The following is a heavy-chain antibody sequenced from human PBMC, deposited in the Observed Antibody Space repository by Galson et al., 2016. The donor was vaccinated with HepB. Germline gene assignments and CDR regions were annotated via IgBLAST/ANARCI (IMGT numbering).Heavy chain of an antibody. CDR3: ARLSAPAGNY. CDR1: GGSISSSSYY. Sequence: SETLSLTCTVSGGSISSSSYYWGWIRQPPGKGLEWIGSIYYSGSTYYNPSLKSRVTISVDTSKNQFYLKVSSVTAADTAVYYCARLSAPAGNYWGQGTLVTVSS. J-gene: IGHJ4*02. CDR2: IYYSGST. D-gene: IGHD6-19*01. V-gene: IGHV4-39*01.